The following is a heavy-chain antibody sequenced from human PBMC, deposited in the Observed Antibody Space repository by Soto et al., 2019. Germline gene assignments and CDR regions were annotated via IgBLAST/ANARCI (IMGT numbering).Heavy chain of an antibody. V-gene: IGHV4-30-2*01. CDR2: IYHSGST. CDR1: GGSISSGGYS. CDR3: ARGGGIAVAATAH. D-gene: IGHD6-19*01. J-gene: IGHJ4*02. Sequence: QLQLQESGSGLVKPSQTLSLTCAVSGGSISSGGYSWSWIRQPPGKGLEWIGYIYHSGSTYYNPSLKTRVTISVDRSKNQFSLKLSSVTAADTAVYYCARGGGIAVAATAHWGQGTLVTVSS.